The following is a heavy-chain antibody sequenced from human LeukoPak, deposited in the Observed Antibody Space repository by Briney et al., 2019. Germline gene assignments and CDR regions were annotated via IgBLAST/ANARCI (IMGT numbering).Heavy chain of an antibody. J-gene: IGHJ5*02. CDR3: ARPPGIAAAGTEPST. CDR1: GFTFSSYA. CDR2: ISSSSSYI. Sequence: GGSLRLSCAASGFTFSSYAMNWVRQAPGKGLEWVSSISSSSSYIYYADSVKGRFTISRDNAKNSLYLQMNSLRAEDTAVYYCARPPGIAAAGTEPSTWGQGTLVTVSS. D-gene: IGHD6-13*01. V-gene: IGHV3-21*01.